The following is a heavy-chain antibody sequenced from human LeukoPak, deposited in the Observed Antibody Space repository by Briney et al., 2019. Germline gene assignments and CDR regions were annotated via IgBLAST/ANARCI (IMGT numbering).Heavy chain of an antibody. J-gene: IGHJ4*02. D-gene: IGHD3-22*01. Sequence: GGSLRLSCVASGYTLSSYSMNWVRQAPGKGLEWVSSISRTSAYMYYADSVKGRFTVSRDNAKNSLYLQMNSLRAEDTAVYYCARDQHYYDSSGYDYWGQGTLVTVSS. CDR3: ARDQHYYDSSGYDY. V-gene: IGHV3-21*01. CDR2: ISRTSAYM. CDR1: GYTLSSYS.